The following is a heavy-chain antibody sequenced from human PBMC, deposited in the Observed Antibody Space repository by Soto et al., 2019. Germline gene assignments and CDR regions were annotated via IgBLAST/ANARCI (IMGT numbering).Heavy chain of an antibody. D-gene: IGHD3-10*01. CDR3: ASSYGSGYRAFDY. V-gene: IGHV1-69*02. J-gene: IGHJ4*02. CDR1: GDTFTFYS. CDR2: INPILSMS. Sequence: QVQLVQSGAEVKKPGSSVRVSCKASGDTFTFYSINWVRQAPGLGLEWMGRINPILSMSNYAQRFQGRVTKTAYKSTSTPYMELSSLRSEDTAMYYCASSYGSGYRAFDYWGQGALVTVSS.